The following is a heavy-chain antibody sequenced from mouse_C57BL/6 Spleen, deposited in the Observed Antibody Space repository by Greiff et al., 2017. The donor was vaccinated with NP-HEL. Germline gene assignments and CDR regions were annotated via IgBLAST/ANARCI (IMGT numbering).Heavy chain of an antibody. Sequence: EVQLQQSGPGLVKPSQSLSLTCSVTGYSITSGYYWNWIRQFPGNKLEWMGYISYDGSNNYNPSLKNRISITRDTSKNQFFLKLNSVTTEDTATYYCAREGNLLRAMDYWGQGTSVTVSS. J-gene: IGHJ4*01. V-gene: IGHV3-6*01. CDR2: ISYDGSN. CDR3: AREGNLLRAMDY. D-gene: IGHD1-1*01. CDR1: GYSITSGYY.